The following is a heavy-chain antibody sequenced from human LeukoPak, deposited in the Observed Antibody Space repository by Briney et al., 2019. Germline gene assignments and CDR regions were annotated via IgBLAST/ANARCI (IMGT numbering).Heavy chain of an antibody. Sequence: SETLSLTGAVSGGSISSTTNWWIWVRQPPGKGLEWIGEIHQSGSTNYKPSLKSRVTISVDKTKNQFSLKMTSVTAADTAVYYCARGLVDTGRSRFDYWGQGTLVTVSS. D-gene: IGHD5-12*01. CDR3: ARGLVDTGRSRFDY. CDR1: GGSISSTTNW. CDR2: IHQSGST. J-gene: IGHJ4*02. V-gene: IGHV4-4*02.